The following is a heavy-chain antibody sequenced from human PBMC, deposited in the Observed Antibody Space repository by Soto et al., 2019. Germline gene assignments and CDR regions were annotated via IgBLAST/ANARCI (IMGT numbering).Heavy chain of an antibody. CDR1: GFTFSSYA. J-gene: IGHJ6*02. V-gene: IGHV3-23*01. D-gene: IGHD3-22*01. Sequence: GGSLRLSCAASGFTFSSYAMSWVRQAPGKGLEWVSAISGSGGSTYYGDSVKGRFTISRDNSKNTLYLQMNSLRAEDTAVYYCAKASSEYYYDSSGYYPWYYYGMDVWGQGTTVNVSS. CDR2: ISGSGGST. CDR3: AKASSEYYYDSSGYYPWYYYGMDV.